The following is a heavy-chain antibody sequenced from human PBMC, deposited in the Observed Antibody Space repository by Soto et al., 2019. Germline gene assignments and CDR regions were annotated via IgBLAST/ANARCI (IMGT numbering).Heavy chain of an antibody. CDR3: AKKSLGSITLPAVYYFDY. J-gene: IGHJ4*02. Sequence: EVQLLESGGGLVQPGGSLRLSCAASGFTFVNYAFSWVRQATGKGLEWVSVISGGGDATYYPDSVKGRFTTSRDNSKNTVYLQMNSLRAEDTAVYYCAKKSLGSITLPAVYYFDYWGQATLVTFSS. V-gene: IGHV3-23*01. CDR2: ISGGGDAT. CDR1: GFTFVNYA. D-gene: IGHD7-27*01.